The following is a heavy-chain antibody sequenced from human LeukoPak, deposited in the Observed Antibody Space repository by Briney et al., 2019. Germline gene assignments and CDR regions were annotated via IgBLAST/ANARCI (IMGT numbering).Heavy chain of an antibody. D-gene: IGHD3-10*01. Sequence: GASVKVSCKASGYTFTSYYMHWVRQAPGQGLEWMGWINPNSGGTNYAQKFQGRVTMTRDTSISTAYMELSRLRSDDTAVYYCAFDDGSGSYYAYWGQGTLVTVSS. CDR2: INPNSGGT. CDR3: AFDDGSGSYYAY. J-gene: IGHJ4*02. CDR1: GYTFTSYY. V-gene: IGHV1-2*02.